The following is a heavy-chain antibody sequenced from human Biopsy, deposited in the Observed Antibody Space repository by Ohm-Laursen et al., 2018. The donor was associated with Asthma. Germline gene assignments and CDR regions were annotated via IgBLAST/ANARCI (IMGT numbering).Heavy chain of an antibody. CDR1: GFAVSRDH. V-gene: IGHV3-66*02. Sequence: SLRLSCAASGFAVSRDHMFWVRQALGKGLEWVSVIYSGGTSHTADSVKGQFTISRDNSKNTLYLQMKSLRAEDTAVYFCAREAFHWNSGARWLDPWGLGALVTVSS. CDR3: AREAFHWNSGARWLDP. J-gene: IGHJ5*02. D-gene: IGHD1-7*01. CDR2: IYSGGTS.